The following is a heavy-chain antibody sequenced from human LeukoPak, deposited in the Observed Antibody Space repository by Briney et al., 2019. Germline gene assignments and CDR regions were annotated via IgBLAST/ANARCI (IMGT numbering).Heavy chain of an antibody. CDR1: GGSFSGYY. V-gene: IGHV4-34*01. CDR3: ARHGEDPVDLVATIKKVYYYYMDV. J-gene: IGHJ6*03. Sequence: SETLSLTCAVYGGSFSGYYWSWIRQPPGKGLEWIGEINHSGSTNYNPSLKSRVTISVDTSKNQFSLKLSSVTAADTAVYYCARHGEDPVDLVATIKKVYYYYMDVWGKGTTVTISS. D-gene: IGHD5-12*01. CDR2: INHSGST.